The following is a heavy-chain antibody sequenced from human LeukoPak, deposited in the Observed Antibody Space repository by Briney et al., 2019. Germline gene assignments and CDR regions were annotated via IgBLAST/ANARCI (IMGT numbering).Heavy chain of an antibody. D-gene: IGHD3-22*01. J-gene: IGHJ4*02. Sequence: GGSLRLSCAASGFTFSSYAMSWVRQAPGKGLEWVSAISGSGGSTYYADSVKGRFTISRDNSKNTLYLQMNSLRAEDTAVYYCAKADSSGYYQPYYFDYWGQGILVTVSS. CDR3: AKADSSGYYQPYYFDY. V-gene: IGHV3-23*01. CDR1: GFTFSSYA. CDR2: ISGSGGST.